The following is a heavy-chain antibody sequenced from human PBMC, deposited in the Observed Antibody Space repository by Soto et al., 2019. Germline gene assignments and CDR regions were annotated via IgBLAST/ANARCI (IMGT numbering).Heavy chain of an antibody. D-gene: IGHD4-17*01. Sequence: QVQLVQSGAEVKKPGSSVKVSCKASGGTFSSYAISWVRQAPGQGLEWMGGIIPIFGTANYAQKFQGRVTITADESTGTAYMELSSLRSEDTAVYYCARVISVTTPRYYYYYGMDVWGQGTTVTVSS. CDR3: ARVISVTTPRYYYYYGMDV. V-gene: IGHV1-69*01. CDR2: IIPIFGTA. J-gene: IGHJ6*02. CDR1: GGTFSSYA.